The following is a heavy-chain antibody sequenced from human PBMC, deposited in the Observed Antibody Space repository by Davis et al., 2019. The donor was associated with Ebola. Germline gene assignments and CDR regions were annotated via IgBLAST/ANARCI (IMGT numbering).Heavy chain of an antibody. CDR2: INPNSGGT. J-gene: IGHJ6*02. CDR1: GYTFTGYY. Sequence: AALVKVSCKASGYTFTGYYMHWVRQAPGQGLEWMGWINPNSGGTNYAQKFQGWVTMTRDTSISTAYMELSRLRSDDTAVYYCARDNRQLDYYYYGMDVWGQGTTVTVSS. CDR3: ARDNRQLDYYYYGMDV. V-gene: IGHV1-2*04. D-gene: IGHD6-6*01.